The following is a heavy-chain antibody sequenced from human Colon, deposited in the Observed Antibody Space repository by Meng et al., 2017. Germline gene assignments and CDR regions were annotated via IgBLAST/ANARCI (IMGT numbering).Heavy chain of an antibody. CDR2: MSPRCGYT. J-gene: IGHJ4*02. CDR1: VYAFTSNG. Sequence: GGGVEERRGSVKVSPQASVYAFTSNGSNWLRHAPAQGVGRMGWMSPRCGYTGYAQKFQGRITMTRNISITTAYMELCSLRFDDTVVYYCERTATRWGQGTLVTVSS. CDR3: ERTATR. V-gene: IGHV1-8*01.